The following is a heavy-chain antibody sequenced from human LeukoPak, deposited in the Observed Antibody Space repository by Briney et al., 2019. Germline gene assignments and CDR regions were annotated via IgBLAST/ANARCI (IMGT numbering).Heavy chain of an antibody. CDR2: ISSSGTYI. CDR3: AKGKYYFDY. V-gene: IGHV3-21*04. J-gene: IGHJ4*02. CDR1: GFSSSIYT. Sequence: GGSLRLSCEASGFSSSIYTMNWVRQAPGKGLEWVSSISSSGTYIYYADSVKGRFTISRDNAKNSLYLQMNSLRAEDTAVYYCAKGKYYFDYWGQGTLVTVSS.